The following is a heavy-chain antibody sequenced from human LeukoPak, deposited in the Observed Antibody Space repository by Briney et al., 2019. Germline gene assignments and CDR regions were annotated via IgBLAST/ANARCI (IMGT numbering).Heavy chain of an antibody. V-gene: IGHV3-53*01. Sequence: GGSLRLSCAVSGFKVSSNDMNWVRQAPGKGLEWVSIIYNGGGTTYYADSVQGRFTISRDNSKNTLHLQMNSLRAEDTALYYCARDAFMGYWGQGTLVTVSS. CDR3: ARDAFMGY. CDR1: GFKVSSND. D-gene: IGHD3-10*01. CDR2: IYNGGGTT. J-gene: IGHJ4*02.